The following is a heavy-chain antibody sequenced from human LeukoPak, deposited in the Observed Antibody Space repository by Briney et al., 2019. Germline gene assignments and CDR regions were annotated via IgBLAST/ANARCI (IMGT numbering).Heavy chain of an antibody. CDR2: ISSSSTYI. CDR3: ARDLIAGTTDY. D-gene: IGHD1-20*01. V-gene: IGHV3-21*03. CDR1: GFTFSTYD. Sequence: AGSLRLTCAASGFTFSTYDMSWVRQAPGKGLEWVSSISSSSTYIYYADSVKGLITISRDNAKNSMYLQMDRLRAEDTAVYYCARDLIAGTTDYWGQGTLVTVSS. J-gene: IGHJ4*02.